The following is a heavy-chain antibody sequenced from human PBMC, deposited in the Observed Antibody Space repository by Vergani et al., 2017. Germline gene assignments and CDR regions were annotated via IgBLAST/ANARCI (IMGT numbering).Heavy chain of an antibody. CDR1: GFTFSSYS. CDR3: ARGGMIAAAGTRNYYYYGMDV. D-gene: IGHD6-13*01. J-gene: IGHJ6*02. Sequence: EVQLVESGGGLVKPGGSLRLSCAASGFTFSSYSMNWVRQAPGKGLEWVSSISSSSSYIYYADSVKGRFTISRDNAKNSLYLQMNSLRAEDTAVYYCARGGMIAAAGTRNYYYYGMDVWGQGTTVTVSS. V-gene: IGHV3-21*01. CDR2: ISSSSSYI.